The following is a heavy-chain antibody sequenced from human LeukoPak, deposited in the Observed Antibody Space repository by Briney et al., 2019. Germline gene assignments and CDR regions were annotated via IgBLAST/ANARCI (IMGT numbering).Heavy chain of an antibody. Sequence: PGRSLRLSCAASEFTFSSYGMHWVRQAPGKGLEWVAVISYDGSNKYYADSVKGRFTISRDNSKNTLYLQMNSLRAEDTAVYYCAKDLDGDSNYWGQGTLVTVSS. V-gene: IGHV3-30*18. D-gene: IGHD2-21*01. CDR1: EFTFSSYG. CDR3: AKDLDGDSNY. J-gene: IGHJ4*02. CDR2: ISYDGSNK.